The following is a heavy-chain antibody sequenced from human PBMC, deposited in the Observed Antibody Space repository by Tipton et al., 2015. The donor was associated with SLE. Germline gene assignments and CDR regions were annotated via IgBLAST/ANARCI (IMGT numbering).Heavy chain of an antibody. CDR1: GGSISSGSYY. Sequence: TLSLTCTVSGGSISSGSYYWSWIRQPAGKGLEWIGHIYTSGSTNYNPSLKSRVTISVDTSKNQFSLKLSSVTAADTAVYYCARDGTGAVGPDAFDIWGQGTMVTVSS. V-gene: IGHV4-61*09. J-gene: IGHJ3*02. CDR3: ARDGTGAVGPDAFDI. CDR2: IYTSGST. D-gene: IGHD1-1*01.